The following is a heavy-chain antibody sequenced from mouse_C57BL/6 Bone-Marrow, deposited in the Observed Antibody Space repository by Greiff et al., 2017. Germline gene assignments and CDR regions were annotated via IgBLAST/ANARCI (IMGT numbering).Heavy chain of an antibody. CDR3: TSFLDYAMDY. J-gene: IGHJ4*01. CDR2: IDPENGDT. Sequence: VQLQQSGAELVKPGASVKLSCTASGFNIKDDYMHWVKQRPEQGLEWIGWIDPENGDTEYASKFQGKATITTDTSSNKAYLQLSSLTSEDTAVYYCTSFLDYAMDYWGQGTSVTVSS. V-gene: IGHV14-4*01. CDR1: GFNIKDDY. D-gene: IGHD1-2*01.